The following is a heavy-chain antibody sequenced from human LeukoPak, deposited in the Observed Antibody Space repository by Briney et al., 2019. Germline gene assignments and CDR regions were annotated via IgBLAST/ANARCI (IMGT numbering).Heavy chain of an antibody. Sequence: SETLSLTCTVSGGSISSSSYYWGWIRQPPGKGLEWIGSIYYSGSTYYNPSLKSRVTISVDTSKNQFSLKLSSVTAADTAVYYCARHEQYYYGSGSYYTPRTDWYFDLWGRGTLVTVSS. CDR2: IYYSGST. V-gene: IGHV4-39*01. J-gene: IGHJ2*01. CDR1: GGSISSSSYY. CDR3: ARHEQYYYGSGSYYTPRTDWYFDL. D-gene: IGHD3-10*01.